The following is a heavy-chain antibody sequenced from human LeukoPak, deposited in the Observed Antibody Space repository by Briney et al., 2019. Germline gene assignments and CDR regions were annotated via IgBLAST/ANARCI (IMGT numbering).Heavy chain of an antibody. V-gene: IGHV4-31*03. CDR3: ARGGGYDRAFDI. D-gene: IGHD5-12*01. J-gene: IGHJ3*02. Sequence: SETLSLTCTVSGGSISSGGYYWSWIRQHPGKGLEWIGYIYCSGSTYYNPSLKSRVTISVDTSKNQFSLKLSSVTAADTAVYYCARGGGYDRAFDIWGQGTMVTVSS. CDR1: GGSISSGGYY. CDR2: IYCSGST.